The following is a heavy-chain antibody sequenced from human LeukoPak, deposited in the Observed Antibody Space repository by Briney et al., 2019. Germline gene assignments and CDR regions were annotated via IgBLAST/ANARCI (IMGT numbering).Heavy chain of an antibody. D-gene: IGHD3-22*01. Sequence: SETLSLTCTVSGGSISSYYWSWIRQPAGKGLEWIGRIYTSGSTNYNPSLKSRVTMSVDTSKNQFSLKLSSVTAADTAVYYCARDRTPGGDYYDSSGYPAGYGMDVWGQGTTVTVSS. V-gene: IGHV4-4*07. J-gene: IGHJ6*02. CDR1: GGSISSYY. CDR3: ARDRTPGGDYYDSSGYPAGYGMDV. CDR2: IYTSGST.